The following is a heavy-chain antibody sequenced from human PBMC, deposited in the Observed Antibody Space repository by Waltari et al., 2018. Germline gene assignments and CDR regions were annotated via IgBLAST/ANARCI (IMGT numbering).Heavy chain of an antibody. CDR1: GLTFSNDA. J-gene: IGHJ4*02. CDR2: ITQDGGGT. V-gene: IGHV3-23*04. Sequence: EVQVVESGGGLVQPGGSLILCCAASGLTFSNDAMSWVRQIPGKGLEWVSSITQDGGGTYYADSVKGRFTISRDNSKNSLYLQMNSLRAEDTALYYCAKAGSAGTREVDSWGQGTLVTVSS. CDR3: AKAGSAGTREVDS. D-gene: IGHD6-19*01.